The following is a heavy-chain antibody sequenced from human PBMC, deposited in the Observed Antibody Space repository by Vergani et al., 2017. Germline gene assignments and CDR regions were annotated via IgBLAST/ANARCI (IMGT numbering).Heavy chain of an antibody. D-gene: IGHD3-3*01. CDR2: IYHSGST. J-gene: IGHJ6*02. V-gene: IGHV4-4*02. Sequence: QVQLQESGPGLVKPSGTLSLTCAVSGGSISSSNWWSWVRQPPGKGLEWIGYIYHSGSTYYNPSLKSRVTISVDTSKNQFSLKLSSATAADTAVYYCARQAYYDFWSGYYTGPYYYYGMDVWGQGTTVTVSS. CDR1: GGSISSSNW. CDR3: ARQAYYDFWSGYYTGPYYYYGMDV.